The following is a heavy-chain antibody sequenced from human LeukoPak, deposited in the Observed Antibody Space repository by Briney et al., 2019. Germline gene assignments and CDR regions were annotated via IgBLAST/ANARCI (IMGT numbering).Heavy chain of an antibody. CDR2: ISYDGSNK. CDR1: GFTFSSYA. Sequence: GRSLRLSCAASGFTFSSYAMHWVRQAPGKGLEWVAVISYDGSNKYYADSVKGRFTISRDNSKNTLYLQMNSLRAEDTAEYYCARDFRSQFYYYGMDVWGQGTTVTVSS. V-gene: IGHV3-30-3*01. D-gene: IGHD3-10*01. CDR3: ARDFRSQFYYYGMDV. J-gene: IGHJ6*02.